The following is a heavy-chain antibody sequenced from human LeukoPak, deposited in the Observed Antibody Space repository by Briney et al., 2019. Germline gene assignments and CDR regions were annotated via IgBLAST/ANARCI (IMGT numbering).Heavy chain of an antibody. Sequence: SQTLSLTCAISGDSVSSNSAAWNWIRQFPSGGLEWLGRTYYRSKWSHDYAISVKSRIIINPDTSENQFSLQLNSVTPDDTAVYYCARGRSGYDYFDYWGQGTVVTVSS. J-gene: IGHJ4*02. V-gene: IGHV6-1*01. CDR2: TYYRSKWSH. CDR3: ARGRSGYDYFDY. CDR1: GDSVSSNSAA. D-gene: IGHD5-12*01.